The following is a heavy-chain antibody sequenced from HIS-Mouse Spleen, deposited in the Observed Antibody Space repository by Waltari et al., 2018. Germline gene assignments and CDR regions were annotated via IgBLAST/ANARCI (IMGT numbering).Heavy chain of an antibody. CDR3: AREIPYSSSWYDWYFDL. Sequence: QLQLQESCPGLVKPSDTLSLTCTVSGGSISSSSYYWGWIRQPPGKGLEWIGSIYYSGRTYYTPSLKSRVTISVDTSKNQFSLKLSSVTAADTAVYYCAREIPYSSSWYDWYFDLWGRGTLVTVSS. D-gene: IGHD6-13*01. V-gene: IGHV4-39*07. J-gene: IGHJ2*01. CDR2: IYYSGRT. CDR1: GGSISSSSYY.